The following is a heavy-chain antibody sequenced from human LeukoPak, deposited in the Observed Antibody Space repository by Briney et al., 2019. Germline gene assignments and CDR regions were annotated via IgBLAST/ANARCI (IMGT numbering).Heavy chain of an antibody. CDR2: IIPIFGTA. J-gene: IGHJ4*02. CDR3: ARDPREMATAPFGYYFDC. D-gene: IGHD5-24*01. Sequence: SVKVSCKASGGTFSSYAISWVRQAPGQGLEWVGGIIPIFGTANYAQKFQGRVTITADESTSTAYMELSSLRSEDTAVYYCARDPREMATAPFGYYFDCWGQGTLVTVSS. V-gene: IGHV1-69*13. CDR1: GGTFSSYA.